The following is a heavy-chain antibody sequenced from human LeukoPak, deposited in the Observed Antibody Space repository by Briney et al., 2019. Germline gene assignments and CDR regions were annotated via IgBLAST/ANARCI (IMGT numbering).Heavy chain of an antibody. Sequence: PGGSLRLSCAASGFTFSSNYMSWVRQAPGKGLEWVSAISGSGGSTYYADSVKGRFTISRDNSKNTLYLQMNSLRAEDTAVYYCAKDRQKLAAAGNFDYWGQGTLVTVSS. CDR3: AKDRQKLAAAGNFDY. CDR1: GFTFSSNY. V-gene: IGHV3-23*01. D-gene: IGHD6-13*01. CDR2: ISGSGGST. J-gene: IGHJ4*02.